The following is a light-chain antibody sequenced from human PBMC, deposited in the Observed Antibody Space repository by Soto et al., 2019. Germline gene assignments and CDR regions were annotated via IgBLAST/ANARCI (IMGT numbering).Light chain of an antibody. CDR1: NSHIGSHT. V-gene: IGLV1-44*01. J-gene: IGLJ2*01. Sequence: QSVLTQPPSASGTPGQRVTIDCSGSNSHIGSHTLNWYQHLPGTAPKLLVYSSNQRPSGVPDRFSASKSGTSASLAISGLQSDDEDVYYCAAWDDSLNGLVFVGGTKLTVL. CDR3: AAWDDSLNGLV. CDR2: SSN.